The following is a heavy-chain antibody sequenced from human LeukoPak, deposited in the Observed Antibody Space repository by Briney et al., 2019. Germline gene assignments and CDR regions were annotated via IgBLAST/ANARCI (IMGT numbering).Heavy chain of an antibody. CDR2: IYYSGIT. V-gene: IGHV4-59*08. CDR3: ARHNYYDSSGYYPLGY. J-gene: IGHJ4*02. CDR1: GGSISGYY. Sequence: KPSETLSLTCSVSGGSISGYYWSWLRQPAGKGLEWIGYIYYSGITNYNPSLKSRVTISVDTSKNQYSLKLSSVTAADTAVYYCARHNYYDSSGYYPLGYWGQGTLVTVSS. D-gene: IGHD3-22*01.